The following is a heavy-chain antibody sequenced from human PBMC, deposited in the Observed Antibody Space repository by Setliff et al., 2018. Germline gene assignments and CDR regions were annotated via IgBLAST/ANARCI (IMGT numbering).Heavy chain of an antibody. CDR2: IFYSGSS. V-gene: IGHV4-39*07. D-gene: IGHD4-17*01. CDR1: GGSISGSHYY. Sequence: PSETLSLTCSVSGGSISGSHYYWVWMRQPPGKRLEWIGYIFYSGSSNYNPSLQSRVSISVDTSKNQLSLKLDSLTAADTAVYFCARLPRTVTHFDYWGQGALVTVSS. J-gene: IGHJ4*02. CDR3: ARLPRTVTHFDY.